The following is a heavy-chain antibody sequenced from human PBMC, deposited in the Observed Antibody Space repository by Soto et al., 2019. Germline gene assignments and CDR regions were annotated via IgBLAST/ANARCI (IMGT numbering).Heavy chain of an antibody. D-gene: IGHD5-18*01. CDR1: GFTFTSSA. J-gene: IGHJ6*02. CDR3: AAGAAMVSYYYGMDV. Sequence: ASVKVSCKASGFTFTSSAVQWVRQARGQRLEWIGWIVVGSGNTNYAQKFQERVTITRDMSTSTAYMELSSLRSEDTAVYYCAAGAAMVSYYYGMDVWGQGTTVTVSS. CDR2: IVVGSGNT. V-gene: IGHV1-58*01.